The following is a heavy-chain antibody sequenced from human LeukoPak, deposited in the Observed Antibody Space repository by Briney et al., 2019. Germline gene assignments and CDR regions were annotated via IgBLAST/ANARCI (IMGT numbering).Heavy chain of an antibody. CDR2: ISSSVGTI. Sequence: GGSLRLSCLASGFTFSGYEMNWFRQAPGKGLEWVSYISSSVGTIFHADSVKGRFTISRDNAKNSLYLQMNSLTTEDTAIYYCARGWRSDYWGQGTLVTVSS. D-gene: IGHD3-3*01. J-gene: IGHJ4*02. CDR1: GFTFSGYE. CDR3: ARGWRSDY. V-gene: IGHV3-48*03.